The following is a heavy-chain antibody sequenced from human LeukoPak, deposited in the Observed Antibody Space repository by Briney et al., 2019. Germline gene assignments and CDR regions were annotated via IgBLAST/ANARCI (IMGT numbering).Heavy chain of an antibody. CDR3: ETYSAFDI. J-gene: IGHJ3*02. CDR1: GFTFSSYW. D-gene: IGHD2-21*01. CDR2: IKEDGGEI. V-gene: IGHV3-7*02. Sequence: PGGSLRLSCAASGFTFSSYWMNWVRQAPGKGLEWVASIKEDGGEIHYVDSVKGRFTISRDNAKNSLYLQMNSLRAEDTAVYYCETYSAFDIWGHGTMVTVSS.